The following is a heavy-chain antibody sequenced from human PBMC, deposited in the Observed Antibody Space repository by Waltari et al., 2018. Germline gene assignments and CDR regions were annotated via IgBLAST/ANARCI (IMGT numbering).Heavy chain of an antibody. CDR2: ISWNSGSI. CDR3: AKAAVVTAESISYFDY. V-gene: IGHV3-9*01. J-gene: IGHJ4*02. CDR1: GFTFDDYA. Sequence: EVQLVESGGGLVQPGRSLRLSCAASGFTFDDYAMHWVRQAPGKGLEWVSGISWNSGSIGDADSVKGRFTISRDNAKNALYLQMNSLRAEDTALYYCAKAAVVTAESISYFDYWGQGTLVTVSS. D-gene: IGHD2-21*02.